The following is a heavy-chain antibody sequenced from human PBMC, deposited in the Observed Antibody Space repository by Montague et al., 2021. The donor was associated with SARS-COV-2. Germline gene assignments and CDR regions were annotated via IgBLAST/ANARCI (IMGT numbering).Heavy chain of an antibody. CDR2: IYYSGST. CDR1: GGSISSGGYY. V-gene: IGHV4-31*03. Sequence: TLSLTCTVSGGSISSGGYYWSWIRQHPGKGLKWIGYIYYSGSTYYNPSLKSRVTISVDTSKNQFSLKLSSVTAADTAVYYCATAEWGGWYFFDYWGQGTLVTVSS. J-gene: IGHJ4*02. CDR3: ATAEWGGWYFFDY. D-gene: IGHD6-19*01.